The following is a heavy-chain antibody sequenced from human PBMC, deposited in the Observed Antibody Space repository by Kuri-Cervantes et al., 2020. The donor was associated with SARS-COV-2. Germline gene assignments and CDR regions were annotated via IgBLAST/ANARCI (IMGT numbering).Heavy chain of an antibody. V-gene: IGHV1-69*13. J-gene: IGHJ5*02. Sequence: SVKVSCKASGGTFSNYAISWMRQAPGQGLEWMGGIIPIFGTANYAQKFQGGVTITADESTSTAYMELSSLRSEDTAMYYCARDRDMGGWPTTSIGGFDPWGQGTRVTVSS. D-gene: IGHD2-15*01. CDR3: ARDRDMGGWPTTSIGGFDP. CDR1: GGTFSNYA. CDR2: IIPIFGTA.